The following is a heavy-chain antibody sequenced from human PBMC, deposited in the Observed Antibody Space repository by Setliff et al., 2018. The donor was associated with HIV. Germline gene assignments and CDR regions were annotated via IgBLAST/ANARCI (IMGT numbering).Heavy chain of an antibody. V-gene: IGHV4-59*11. D-gene: IGHD3-22*01. J-gene: IGHJ4*02. Sequence: PSETLSLTCTVSGGSISSHYWNWIRRPPGKGLEWIGSINYSGSTNYDPSLKGRVTISVDTSKNQFSLKLRSVTAADTAVYYCAREGPGPQFYDSSGYPYYLDYWGQGTLVTVSS. CDR2: INYSGST. CDR3: AREGPGPQFYDSSGYPYYLDY. CDR1: GGSISSHY.